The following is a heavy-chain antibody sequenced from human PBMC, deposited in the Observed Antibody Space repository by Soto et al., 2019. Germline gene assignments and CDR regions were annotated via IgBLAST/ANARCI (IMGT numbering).Heavy chain of an antibody. Sequence: QVPLVESGGGVVQPGRSLRLSCAASGFTFSSYGMHWVRQPPGKGLEWVAVIWYDGTNKYYADSVKGRFTISRDISKTTLYLQMNSLRAEDTAVYYCARRDYDILTGYYMFDAFDIWGQGTMVTVSS. V-gene: IGHV3-33*01. CDR3: ARRDYDILTGYYMFDAFDI. CDR1: GFTFSSYG. J-gene: IGHJ3*02. CDR2: IWYDGTNK. D-gene: IGHD3-9*01.